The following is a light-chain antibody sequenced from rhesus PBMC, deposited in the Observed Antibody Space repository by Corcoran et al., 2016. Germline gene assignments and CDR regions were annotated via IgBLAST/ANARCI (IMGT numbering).Light chain of an antibody. CDR1: QGISSW. J-gene: IGKJ3*01. V-gene: IGKV1-22*01. CDR3: QQYSSRPFT. Sequence: DIQMTQSPSSLSASVGDTVNITCRASQGISSWLAWYTPKPGKAPKLLISKASSLQSGVPSRFSGSGSGTDFTLTISSLQSEDFATYYCQQYSSRPFTFGPGTKLDIK. CDR2: KAS.